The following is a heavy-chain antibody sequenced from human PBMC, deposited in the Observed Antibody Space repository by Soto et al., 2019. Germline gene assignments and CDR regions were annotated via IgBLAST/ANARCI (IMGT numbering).Heavy chain of an antibody. CDR3: ARSYSSFMYYYYYGMYV. J-gene: IGHJ6*02. D-gene: IGHD5-18*01. CDR2: IYPGDSDT. V-gene: IGHV5-51*01. CDR1: GYSFTSFW. Sequence: GESLKISCKGSGYSFTSFWITWVRQMPGKGLEWMGIIYPGDSDTRYSPSFQGQVTISADKSISTAYLQWSSLKASDTAMYYCARSYSSFMYYYYYGMYVWGQGTTVTVSS.